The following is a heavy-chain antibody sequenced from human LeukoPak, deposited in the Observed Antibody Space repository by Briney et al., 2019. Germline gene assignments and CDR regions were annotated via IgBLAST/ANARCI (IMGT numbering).Heavy chain of an antibody. Sequence: SVKVSCKASGGTFSSYAISCVRQAPGQGLEWMGRIIPIFGTANYAQKFQGRVTITTDESTSTAYMELSSLRSEDTAVYYCARDHDYGGNLDYWGQGTLVTVSS. CDR3: ARDHDYGGNLDY. CDR1: GGTFSSYA. V-gene: IGHV1-69*05. D-gene: IGHD4-23*01. J-gene: IGHJ4*02. CDR2: IIPIFGTA.